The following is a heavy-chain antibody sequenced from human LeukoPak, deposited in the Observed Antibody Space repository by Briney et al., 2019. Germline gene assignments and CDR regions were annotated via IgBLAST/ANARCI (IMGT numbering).Heavy chain of an antibody. CDR2: ISKDGGNK. D-gene: IGHD1-1*01. CDR3: AKRSGAPNNFDY. J-gene: IGHJ4*02. V-gene: IGHV3-43*02. CDR1: GFTFDEHD. Sequence: PGGSLRLSCAASGFTFDEHDMYWVRQVPGKGLEWVCLISKDGGNKHYADSVKGRFSISRDNNRNSLSLQMNSLRSEDTALYFCAKRSGAPNNFDYWCQGALVTVSS.